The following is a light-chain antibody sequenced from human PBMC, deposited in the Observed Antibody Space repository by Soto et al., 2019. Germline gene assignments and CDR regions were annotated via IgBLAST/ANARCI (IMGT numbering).Light chain of an antibody. Sequence: QTVVTQPPSASGTPGKRVTISCSGSRSNIGNNAVSWYQQFPGTAPKLRIYNNNQRPSGVPDRFSGSKSGTSASLAISGLQSEDEADYYCATWDDSLNARGVFGGGTKVTVL. V-gene: IGLV1-44*01. CDR3: ATWDDSLNARGV. CDR2: NNN. J-gene: IGLJ3*02. CDR1: RSNIGNNA.